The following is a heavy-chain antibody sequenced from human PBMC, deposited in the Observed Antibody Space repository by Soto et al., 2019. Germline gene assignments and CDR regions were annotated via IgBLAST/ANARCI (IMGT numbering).Heavy chain of an antibody. D-gene: IGHD1-1*01. CDR3: ATWHEREHAYDG. V-gene: IGHV3-53*01. Sequence: GGSLRLSCAASGLTVSGKKYVAWVRQAPGKGLEWVSGRYDLDGSFYSDSVKGRFTTSSDSSKTTVYLQMNDLRPADTAVYYCATWHEREHAYDGWGQGTTVTVSS. CDR2: RYDLDGS. J-gene: IGHJ3*01. CDR1: GLTVSGKKY.